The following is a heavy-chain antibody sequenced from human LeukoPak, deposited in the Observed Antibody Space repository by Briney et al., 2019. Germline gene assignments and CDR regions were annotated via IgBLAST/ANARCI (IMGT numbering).Heavy chain of an antibody. CDR1: GFTFSTYW. CDR2: INTDGSTT. V-gene: IGHV3-74*01. CDR3: ARDFSSVAGTMGWFDH. J-gene: IGHJ5*02. D-gene: IGHD6-19*01. Sequence: GGSLRLSCAGSGFTFSTYWMHWVRQAPGGGLVWVSGINTDGSTTSYADSVKGRFTISRDNAKNSLYLQMNSLRAEDTAVYYCARDFSSVAGTMGWFDHWGQGTLVTVSS.